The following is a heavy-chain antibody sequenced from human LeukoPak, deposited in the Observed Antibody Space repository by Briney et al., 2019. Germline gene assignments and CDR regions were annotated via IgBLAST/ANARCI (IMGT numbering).Heavy chain of an antibody. D-gene: IGHD3-9*01. CDR1: GGTFSSHA. CDR3: ARSLYYDILTGTPPFDY. V-gene: IGHV1-69*01. CDR2: IIPIFGTA. Sequence: SVKVSCKASGGTFSSHAISWVRQAPGQGLEWMGGIIPIFGTANYAQKFQGRVTITADESTSTAYMELSSLRSEDTAVYYCARSLYYDILTGTPPFDYWGQGTLVTVSS. J-gene: IGHJ4*02.